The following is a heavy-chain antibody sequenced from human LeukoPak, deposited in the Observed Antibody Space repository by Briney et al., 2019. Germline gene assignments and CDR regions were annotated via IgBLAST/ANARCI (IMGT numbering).Heavy chain of an antibody. CDR1: GGSFSGYY. CDR2: INHSGST. D-gene: IGHD1-7*01. CDR3: ARVPVRYGGTPHGRFDP. V-gene: IGHV4-34*01. J-gene: IGHJ5*02. Sequence: SETLSLTCAVSGGSFSGYYWSWIRQPPGKGLEWIGEINHSGSTNYNPSLKSRVTISVDTSKNQFSLKLSSVTAADTAVYYCARVPVRYGGTPHGRFDPWGQGTLVTVSS.